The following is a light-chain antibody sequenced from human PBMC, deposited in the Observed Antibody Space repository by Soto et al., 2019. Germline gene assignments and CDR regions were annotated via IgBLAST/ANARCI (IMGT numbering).Light chain of an antibody. CDR2: DVS. CDR3: SSYTSSSTFV. J-gene: IGLJ1*01. CDR1: SSDVGGYNY. Sequence: ALTQPASVSGSPGQSITISWTGTSSDVGGYNYVSWYQQHPGKAPKLMIYDVSNRPSGVSNRFSGSKSGNTASLTISGLQAEDEADYYCSSYTSSSTFVFGTGTKVTVL. V-gene: IGLV2-14*01.